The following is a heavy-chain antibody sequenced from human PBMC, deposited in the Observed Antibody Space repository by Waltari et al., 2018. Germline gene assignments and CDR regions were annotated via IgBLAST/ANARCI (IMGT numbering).Heavy chain of an antibody. CDR3: GRDFDRTVDY. CDR1: GFTFSSYW. D-gene: IGHD3-9*01. V-gene: IGHV3-7*01. J-gene: IGHJ4*02. Sequence: EVQVVESGGGLVQPGGSLRLSCAASGFTFSSYWMSWVRQTPGKGLEWVAIIDQDGSTKDYVDSVKGRFTVSRDNARNSLYLQMTSLRAEDTSVYYCGRDFDRTVDYWGQGTLVTVSS. CDR2: IDQDGSTK.